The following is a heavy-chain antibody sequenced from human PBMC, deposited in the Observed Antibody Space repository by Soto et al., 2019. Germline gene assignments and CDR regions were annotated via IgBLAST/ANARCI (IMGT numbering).Heavy chain of an antibody. V-gene: IGHV3-30*18. D-gene: IGHD6-19*01. CDR1: GFTVNNFG. CDR3: AKDVFSSGWYNYFDP. CDR2: ISHDGTAK. Sequence: QVHLVESGGGVVQPGRSLRLSCAASGFTVNNFGMHWVRQAPGKGPEWVAMISHDGTAKYYADSVKGRFTISRDNSKNPMYLQMNNLRTEDTAVYYCAKDVFSSGWYNYFDPWGQGTLVTVSS. J-gene: IGHJ5*02.